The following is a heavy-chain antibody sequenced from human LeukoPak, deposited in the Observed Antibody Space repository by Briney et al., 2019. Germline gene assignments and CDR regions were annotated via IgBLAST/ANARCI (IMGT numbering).Heavy chain of an antibody. D-gene: IGHD2-2*01. CDR2: INHSGST. CDR3: ARSVGYCSSTSCDGWFDP. Sequence: SETLSLTCAVYGGSFSGYYWSWIRQPPGKGLEWIGEINHSGSTNYNPSLKSRVTISVDTSKNQFSLKLSSVTAADTAVYYCARSVGYCSSTSCDGWFDPWGQGTLVTVSS. V-gene: IGHV4-34*01. CDR1: GGSFSGYY. J-gene: IGHJ5*02.